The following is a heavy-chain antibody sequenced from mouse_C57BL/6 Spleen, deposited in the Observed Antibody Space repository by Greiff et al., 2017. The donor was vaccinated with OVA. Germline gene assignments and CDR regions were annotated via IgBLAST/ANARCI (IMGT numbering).Heavy chain of an antibody. CDR3: AREGPLGAMDY. J-gene: IGHJ4*01. D-gene: IGHD4-1*01. CDR1: GFSLTSYG. V-gene: IGHV2-2*01. Sequence: QVQLQQSGPGLVQPSQSLSITCTVSGFSLTSYGVHWVRQSPGKGLEWLGVIWSGGSTDYNAAFISRLSISKDKSKSQFFFKMNSLQADDTAIYYCAREGPLGAMDYWGQGTSVTVSS. CDR2: IWSGGST.